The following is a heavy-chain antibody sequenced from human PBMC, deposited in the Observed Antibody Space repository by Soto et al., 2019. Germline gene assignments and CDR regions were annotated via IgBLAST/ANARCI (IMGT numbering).Heavy chain of an antibody. Sequence: EVQLLESGGGLVQPGGSLRLSCAASGFTFSSYAMSWVRQAPGKGLEWVSAISGSGGSTYYADSVKGRFTISRDNSNNAMYLQINSLRAEDTAVYYCAEDQSDGEDEEAFDIWGQGTMVTVSS. CDR1: GFTFSSYA. CDR2: ISGSGGST. V-gene: IGHV3-23*01. D-gene: IGHD2-15*01. CDR3: AEDQSDGEDEEAFDI. J-gene: IGHJ3*02.